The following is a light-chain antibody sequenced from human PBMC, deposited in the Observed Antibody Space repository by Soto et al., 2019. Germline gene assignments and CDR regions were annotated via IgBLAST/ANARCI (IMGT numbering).Light chain of an antibody. Sequence: QSVLTQPPSVSGAPGQRVTISCTGSSSNIGAGYDVHWYQQLPGTAPKLLIYGNSNRPSGVPDRFSGSKSGTSASLAITGLQAEDEADYYCQSYDSSLSAYVFGPGTKLTVL. V-gene: IGLV1-40*01. CDR1: SSNIGAGYD. CDR3: QSYDSSLSAYV. J-gene: IGLJ1*01. CDR2: GNS.